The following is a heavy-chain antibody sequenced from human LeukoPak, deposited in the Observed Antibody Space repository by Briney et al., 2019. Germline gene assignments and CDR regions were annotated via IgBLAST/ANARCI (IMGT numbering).Heavy chain of an antibody. J-gene: IGHJ4*02. V-gene: IGHV1-2*02. Sequence: GASVKVSCKASGYTFTCYYMHWVRQAPGQGREWMGWINPNSGGTNYVQKFQGRVTMTRDTSISTAYMELSRLRSDDTAVYYCARALRGVVVITLNYWGQGTLVTVSS. CDR1: GYTFTCYY. CDR3: ARALRGVVVITLNY. D-gene: IGHD3-22*01. CDR2: INPNSGGT.